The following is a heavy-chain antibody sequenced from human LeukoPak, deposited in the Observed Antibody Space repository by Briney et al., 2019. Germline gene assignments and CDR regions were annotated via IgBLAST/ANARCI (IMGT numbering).Heavy chain of an antibody. V-gene: IGHV4-61*08. D-gene: IGHD3-10*01. CDR3: ARSQNYYGSGDY. CDR2: IYYTGSA. Sequence: SETLSLTCTVSSGSVSNGDYYWSWLRQLPGKALEWIGYIYYTGSAYYNPSLGGRVTLSVDTSKNRFSVKLSSVTAADTAVYYCARSQNYYGSGDYWGQGTLVTVSS. J-gene: IGHJ4*02. CDR1: SGSVSNGDYY.